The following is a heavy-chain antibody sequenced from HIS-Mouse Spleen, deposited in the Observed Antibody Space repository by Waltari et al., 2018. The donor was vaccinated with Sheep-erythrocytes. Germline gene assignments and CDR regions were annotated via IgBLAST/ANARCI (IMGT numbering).Heavy chain of an antibody. CDR1: GGSISSYY. CDR3: ARDPAPRCFDY. J-gene: IGHJ4*02. V-gene: IGHV4-59*01. Sequence: GPGLVKPSETLSLTCTVSGGSISSYYWSWIRQPPGKGLEWIGYIYYSGSTNYNPSLKSRVTISVDTSKNQFPLKLTSVTAADTAVYYCARDPAPRCFDYWGQGTLVTVSS. CDR2: IYYSGST.